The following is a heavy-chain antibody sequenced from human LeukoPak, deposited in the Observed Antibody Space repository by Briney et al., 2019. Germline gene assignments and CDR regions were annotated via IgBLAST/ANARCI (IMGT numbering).Heavy chain of an antibody. CDR3: ARDSGGSSGWYYFDY. Sequence: GGSLRLSCVVSGFTFSSYSMSWVRQAPGKGPEWVSYISSSSSSIYYADSVRGRVTISRDNAKNSLYLQMNSLRDEDTAVYYCARDSGGSSGWYYFDYWGQGTLVTVSS. CDR1: GFTFSSYS. V-gene: IGHV3-48*02. J-gene: IGHJ4*02. D-gene: IGHD6-13*01. CDR2: ISSSSSSI.